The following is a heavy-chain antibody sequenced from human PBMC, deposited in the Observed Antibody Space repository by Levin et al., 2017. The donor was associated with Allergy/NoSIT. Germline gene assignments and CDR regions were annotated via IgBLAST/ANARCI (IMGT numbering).Heavy chain of an antibody. CDR2: IIPIFGTA. J-gene: IGHJ4*02. CDR1: GGTFSSYA. Sequence: ASVKVSCKASGGTFSSYAISWVRQAPGQGLEWMGGIIPIFGTANYAQKFQGRVTITADESTSTAYMELSSLRSEDTAVYYCARDRKDGGGGSDWGQGTLVTVSS. D-gene: IGHD3-16*01. V-gene: IGHV1-69*13. CDR3: ARDRKDGGGGSD.